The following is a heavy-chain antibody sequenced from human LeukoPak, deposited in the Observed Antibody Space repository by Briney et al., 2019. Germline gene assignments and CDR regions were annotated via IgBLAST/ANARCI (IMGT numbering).Heavy chain of an antibody. J-gene: IGHJ3*02. D-gene: IGHD6-6*01. Sequence: SVKVSCKASGGTFSSYAISWVRQAPGQGLEWMGGIIPIFGTANYAQKFQGRVTITTDESTSTAYMELSSLRSEDTAVYYCAKAQTPTSHAFDIWGQGTMVTVSS. CDR3: AKAQTPTSHAFDI. V-gene: IGHV1-69*05. CDR2: IIPIFGTA. CDR1: GGTFSSYA.